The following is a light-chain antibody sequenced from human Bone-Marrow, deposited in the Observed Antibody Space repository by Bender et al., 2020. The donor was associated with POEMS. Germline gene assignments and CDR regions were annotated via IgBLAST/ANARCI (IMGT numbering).Light chain of an antibody. Sequence: SYELTQASSVSVSPGETATITCSGNKLGDKYASWYHQRPGQSPLLVISQNRKRPSGVPDRFSGSNSGRTATLTISTVEAGDEADYFCQVWDSSSDHPVFGGGTKLTVV. CDR3: QVWDSSSDHPV. CDR1: KLGDKY. V-gene: IGLV3-1*01. CDR2: QNR. J-gene: IGLJ2*01.